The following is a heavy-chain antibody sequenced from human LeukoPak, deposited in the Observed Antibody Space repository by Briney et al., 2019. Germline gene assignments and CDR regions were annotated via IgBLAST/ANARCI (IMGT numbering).Heavy chain of an antibody. J-gene: IGHJ4*02. CDR2: IIPIFGTA. CDR1: GGTFSSYA. Sequence: SVKVSCKASGGTFSSYAISWVRQAPGQGLEWMGGIIPIFGTANYAQKFQGRVTITTDESTSTAYMELSSLRSEDTAVYYCARVLGGYNYYFDDWGQGTLVTVSS. D-gene: IGHD5-24*01. V-gene: IGHV1-69*05. CDR3: ARVLGGYNYYFDD.